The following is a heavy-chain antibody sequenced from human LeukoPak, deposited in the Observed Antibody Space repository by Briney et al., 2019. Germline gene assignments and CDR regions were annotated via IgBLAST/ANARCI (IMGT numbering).Heavy chain of an antibody. J-gene: IGHJ5*02. Sequence: EASVTVSCKASRGTFSSYAISWVRQAPGQGLEWMGGIIPIFGTANYAQKFQGRVTITADESTSTAYMELSSLRSEDTAVYYCARVGGGKYCSITSCYMRGWFDPWGQGTLVTVSS. CDR1: RGTFSSYA. V-gene: IGHV1-69*13. CDR2: IIPIFGTA. CDR3: ARVGGGKYCSITSCYMRGWFDP. D-gene: IGHD2-2*02.